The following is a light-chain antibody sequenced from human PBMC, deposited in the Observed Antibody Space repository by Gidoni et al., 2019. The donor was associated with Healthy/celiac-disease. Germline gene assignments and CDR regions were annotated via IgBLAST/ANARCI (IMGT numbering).Light chain of an antibody. Sequence: DIVMTQSTLSLPVTPGEPASISCRFSQSLLHSNGYNYLDWYLQKPGQSPQLLIYLGSNRASGVPDRFSGSGSGTDFTLKISRVEAEDVGVYYCMQALQTPYTFGQGTKLEIK. CDR1: QSLLHSNGYNY. CDR3: MQALQTPYT. CDR2: LGS. J-gene: IGKJ2*01. V-gene: IGKV2-28*01.